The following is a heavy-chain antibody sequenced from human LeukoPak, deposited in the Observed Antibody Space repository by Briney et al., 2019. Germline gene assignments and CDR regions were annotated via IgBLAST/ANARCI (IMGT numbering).Heavy chain of an antibody. J-gene: IGHJ3*02. CDR3: ATPYYDSSGFDI. D-gene: IGHD3-22*01. CDR2: FDPEDGET. V-gene: IGHV1-24*01. CDR1: GYTLTELS. Sequence: ASVKVSCKVSGYTLTELSMHWVRQAPGKGLEWMGGFDPEDGETIYAQKFQGRVTMTEDTSTDTAYMELSSLRSEDTAVYYCATPYYDSSGFDIWGQGTMVTVSS.